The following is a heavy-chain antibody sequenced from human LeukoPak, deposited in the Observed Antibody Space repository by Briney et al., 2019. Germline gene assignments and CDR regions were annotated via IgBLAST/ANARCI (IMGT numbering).Heavy chain of an antibody. CDR3: ARRKGIGWFGELLTPYYYYYMDV. V-gene: IGHV1-18*01. Sequence: ASGKVSCKASGYTFTSYGISWVRQAAGQGREWMGWISAYKGNTNYAQKLQGRVTMTTDTSTSTAYMELRRLRSDDTAVYYCARRKGIGWFGELLTPYYYYYMDVWGKGTTVTVSS. D-gene: IGHD3-10*01. CDR1: GYTFTSYG. J-gene: IGHJ6*03. CDR2: ISAYKGNT.